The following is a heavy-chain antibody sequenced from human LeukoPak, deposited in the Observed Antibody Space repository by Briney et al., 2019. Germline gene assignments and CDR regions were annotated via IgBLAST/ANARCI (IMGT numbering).Heavy chain of an antibody. CDR1: GGSVRSDISH. J-gene: IGHJ4*02. CDR2: IYYSGRT. Sequence: NPSETLSLTCSVSGGSVRSDISHWSWIRQPPGKGLEWIGYIYYSGRTNYNPSLKSRVTISVDTSKNQFSLKLSSVTAADTAVYYCARSARSSLQFGTVTYFDYWGQGTLVTVSS. CDR3: ARSARSSLQFGTVTYFDY. D-gene: IGHD4-17*01. V-gene: IGHV4-61*01.